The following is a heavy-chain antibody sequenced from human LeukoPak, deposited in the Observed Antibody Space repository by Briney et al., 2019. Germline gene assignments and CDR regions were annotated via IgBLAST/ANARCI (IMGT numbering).Heavy chain of an antibody. CDR1: GFTFSSYA. CDR3: AKVSGSYPAGYFDY. D-gene: IGHD1-26*01. V-gene: IGHV3-23*01. CDR2: ISGSGGST. Sequence: GGSLRLSCAASGFTFSSYAMSWVRQAPGKGLEWVSAISGSGGSTYYADSVKGRFTVSRDNSKNTLYLQMNSLRAEDTAVYYCAKVSGSYPAGYFDYWGQGTLVTVSS. J-gene: IGHJ4*02.